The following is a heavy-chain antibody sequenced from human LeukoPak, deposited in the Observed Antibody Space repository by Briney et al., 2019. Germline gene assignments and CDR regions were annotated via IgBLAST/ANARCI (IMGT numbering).Heavy chain of an antibody. Sequence: GGSLRLSCAASGFTFSTYWMSWVRQAPGKGLEWVANIKQDGSEKYYVDSVKGRFTISRDNAKNSLYLQMNSLTVEDTAVYYCARAKIGYSYLIDYWGQGTLVTVSS. V-gene: IGHV3-7*01. CDR3: ARAKIGYSYLIDY. CDR1: GFTFSTYW. D-gene: IGHD5-18*01. J-gene: IGHJ4*02. CDR2: IKQDGSEK.